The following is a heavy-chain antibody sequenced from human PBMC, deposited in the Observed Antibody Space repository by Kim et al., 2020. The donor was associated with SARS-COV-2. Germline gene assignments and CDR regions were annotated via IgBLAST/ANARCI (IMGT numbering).Heavy chain of an antibody. CDR3: TRAEATLDPSGSYYCYGMDV. Sequence: ASVKVSCKASGYTFTSYGISWVRQAPGQGLEWMGWISAYNGNTNYAQKLQGRVTMTRDTSTSTAYMELRSLRSDDTAVYYCTRAEATLDPSGSYYCYGMDVWGQGTTVTVSS. J-gene: IGHJ6*02. D-gene: IGHD6-19*01. CDR2: ISAYNGNT. CDR1: GYTFTSYG. V-gene: IGHV1-18*01.